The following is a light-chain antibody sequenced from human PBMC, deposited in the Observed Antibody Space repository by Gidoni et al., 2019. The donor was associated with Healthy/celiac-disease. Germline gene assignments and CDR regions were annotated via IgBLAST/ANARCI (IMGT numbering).Light chain of an antibody. CDR3: QQYNNWPTRYT. CDR1: QSVSRN. V-gene: IGKV3-15*01. CDR2: GAS. J-gene: IGKJ2*01. Sequence: EIVMTQSPATLSVSPGERATLYCRARQSVSRNLAWYQQKPGQAPRLLIYGASNRATGIPARFSGSGSGTEGTLTISSLQSEDFEVYYCQQYNNWPTRYTFGQGTKLEIK.